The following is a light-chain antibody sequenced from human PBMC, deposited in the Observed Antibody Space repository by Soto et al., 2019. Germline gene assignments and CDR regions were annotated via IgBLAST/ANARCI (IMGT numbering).Light chain of an antibody. CDR2: DAS. Sequence: IELTQSPATLSSSPGQRGTLSCRASQTVSSYLLWYQQKPGQAPRLLIYDASSRASGTPARFSGSGSETDFTLTISSLEPEDFAVYYCQHRMNWPLTFGQGTRLEI. J-gene: IGKJ5*01. CDR3: QHRMNWPLT. V-gene: IGKV3-11*01. CDR1: QTVSSY.